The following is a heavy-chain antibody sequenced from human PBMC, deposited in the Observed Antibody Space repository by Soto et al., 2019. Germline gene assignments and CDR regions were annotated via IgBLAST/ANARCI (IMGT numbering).Heavy chain of an antibody. J-gene: IGHJ3*02. CDR1: GFTFDDYA. CDR2: ITWNNDSM. Sequence: EVQLVESGGGLVQPGRSLRLSCGASGFTFDDYAMYWVRQAPGKGLEWVSGITWNNDSMTYADSVKGRFTISRDNAKNDLYLQMNRLRAEDTALYYCRKDRHIAAYLVVFVIWGQGTMVTGS. CDR3: RKDRHIAAYLVVFVI. V-gene: IGHV3-9*01. D-gene: IGHD6-13*01.